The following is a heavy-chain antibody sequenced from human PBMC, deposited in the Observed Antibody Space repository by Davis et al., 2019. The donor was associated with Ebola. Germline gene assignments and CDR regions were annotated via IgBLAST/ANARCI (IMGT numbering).Heavy chain of an antibody. Sequence: GESLKISCTGSGYIFSNYWIGWVRQMPGKRREWTGTINASDSDTRYNPFFQGQVSISADKSTSTAYLQWSGLTASDTAIYYCARHYDYGIFKAINYWCQGTLVTVSS. CDR3: ARHYDYGIFKAINY. D-gene: IGHD4-17*01. CDR2: INASDSDT. CDR1: GYIFSNYW. V-gene: IGHV5-51*01. J-gene: IGHJ4*02.